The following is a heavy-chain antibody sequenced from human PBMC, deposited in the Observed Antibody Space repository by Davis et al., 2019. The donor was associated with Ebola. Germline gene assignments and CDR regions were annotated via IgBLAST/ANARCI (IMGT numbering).Heavy chain of an antibody. Sequence: KVSCKGSGYSFTSYWIGWVRQMPGKGLEWMGIIYPGDSDTRYSPSFQGQVTISADKSISTAYLQWSSLKASDTAMYYCARTNSPITIFGVVSDYWGQGTLVTVSS. CDR1: GYSFTSYW. CDR3: ARTNSPITIFGVVSDY. D-gene: IGHD3-3*01. CDR2: IYPGDSDT. J-gene: IGHJ4*02. V-gene: IGHV5-51*01.